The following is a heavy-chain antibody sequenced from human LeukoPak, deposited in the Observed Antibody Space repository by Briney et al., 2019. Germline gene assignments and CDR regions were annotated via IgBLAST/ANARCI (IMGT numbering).Heavy chain of an antibody. D-gene: IGHD5-24*01. CDR3: ARNTYGYKFSMDV. CDR1: GYTFTSYD. Sequence: KPGASVKVSCKASGYTFTSYDINWVRQATGQGLEWMGWMNPNSGNAGYAQKFQGRVTMTRNTSISTAYMELSNLRPEDTAVYYCARNTYGYKFSMDVWGKGTSVTVSS. CDR2: MNPNSGNA. V-gene: IGHV1-8*01. J-gene: IGHJ6*03.